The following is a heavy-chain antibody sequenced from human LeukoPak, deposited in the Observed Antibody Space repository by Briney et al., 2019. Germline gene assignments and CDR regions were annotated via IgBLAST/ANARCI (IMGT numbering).Heavy chain of an antibody. CDR3: AKSPRIASLRADY. V-gene: IGHV3-23*01. Sequence: PGGSLRLSCVASGFAFYPYSMVWVRQAPGKGLEWVSAISGSGGSTYYADSVKGRFTISRDNSKNTLYLQMNSLRAEDTAVYYCAKSPRIASLRADYWGQGTLVTVSS. J-gene: IGHJ4*02. CDR1: GFAFYPYS. D-gene: IGHD6-13*01. CDR2: ISGSGGST.